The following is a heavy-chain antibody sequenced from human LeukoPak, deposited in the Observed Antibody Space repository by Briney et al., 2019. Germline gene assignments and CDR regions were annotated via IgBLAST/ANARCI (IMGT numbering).Heavy chain of an antibody. J-gene: IGHJ6*03. D-gene: IGHD6-13*01. CDR2: IYYSGST. V-gene: IGHV4-39*01. Sequence: SETLSLTCTVSGGSISSYYWGWIRQPPGKGLEWIGSIYYSGSTYYNPSLKSRVTISVDTSKNQFSLKLSSVTAADTAVYYCARHGGGSSWNYYYMDVWGKGTTVTISS. CDR3: ARHGGGSSWNYYYMDV. CDR1: GGSISSYY.